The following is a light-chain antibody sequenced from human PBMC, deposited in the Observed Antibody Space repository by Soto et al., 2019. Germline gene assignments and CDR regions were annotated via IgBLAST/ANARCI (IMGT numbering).Light chain of an antibody. Sequence: QSVLTQPASVSGSPGQSITISCTGTSNDVGGYHYVSWYQQHPGKAPKLIIFDVSNRPSGVSNRFSGSKYDNTASLTISGLQAEDEADYYCNSYTSSSTVVFGGGTKLTVL. CDR2: DVS. J-gene: IGLJ2*01. CDR3: NSYTSSSTVV. CDR1: SNDVGGYHY. V-gene: IGLV2-14*03.